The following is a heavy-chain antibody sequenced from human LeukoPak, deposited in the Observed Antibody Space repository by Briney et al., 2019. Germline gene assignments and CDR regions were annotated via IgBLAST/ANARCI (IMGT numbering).Heavy chain of an antibody. D-gene: IGHD6-19*01. J-gene: IGHJ6*03. CDR2: INHSGST. Sequence: PSETLSLTCAVYGGSFRGYYWSWIRQPPGKGLEWIGEINHSGSTNYNPSLKSRVTISVDTSKNQFSLKLSSVTAADTAVYYCASAPKTGYSSGWYRGSYYYVDVWGKGTTVTVSS. V-gene: IGHV4-34*01. CDR1: GGSFRGYY. CDR3: ASAPKTGYSSGWYRGSYYYVDV.